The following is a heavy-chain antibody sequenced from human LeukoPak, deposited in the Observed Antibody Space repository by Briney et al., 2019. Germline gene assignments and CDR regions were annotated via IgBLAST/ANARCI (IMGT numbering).Heavy chain of an antibody. CDR1: GGSISSSSSY. J-gene: IGHJ4*02. CDR3: ARNVRRGYSSGEGDY. Sequence: SETLSLTCTVSGGSISSSSSYWGWIRQPPGKGLEWIGRIYYSGSTYYNPSLKSRVTISLDTSKNQFSLKLSSVTATDTAVYYCARNVRRGYSSGEGDYWGRGSLVTVSS. CDR2: IYYSGST. D-gene: IGHD6-19*01. V-gene: IGHV4-39*01.